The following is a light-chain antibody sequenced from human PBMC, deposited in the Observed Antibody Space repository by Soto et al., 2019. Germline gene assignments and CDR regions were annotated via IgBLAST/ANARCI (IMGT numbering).Light chain of an antibody. CDR2: DIT. V-gene: IGLV2-14*03. CDR1: SRDVGAYNF. CDR3: SSYATSNNLWI. J-gene: IGLJ2*01. Sequence: QSVLTQPASVSGSPGQSVTISCTGISRDVGAYNFVSWYQQHPGRAPKLIIYDITDRPSGVSSRFSGSRSGGTASLTISGLQTEDEADYYCSSYATSNNLWIFGGGTKLTVL.